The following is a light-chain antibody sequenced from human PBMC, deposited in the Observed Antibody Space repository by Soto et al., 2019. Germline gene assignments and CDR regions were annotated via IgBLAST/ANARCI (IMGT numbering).Light chain of an antibody. Sequence: EIVMTQSPATLSVSPGERATLSCRASQSISSNLAWYQQKPGQAPRLLIYGASSRATGIPDRFSGSGSGTDFTLTISRLEPEDFALYYCQHYGSSLPWTFGQGTKVDIK. V-gene: IGKV3-20*01. CDR3: QHYGSSLPWT. J-gene: IGKJ1*01. CDR2: GAS. CDR1: QSISSN.